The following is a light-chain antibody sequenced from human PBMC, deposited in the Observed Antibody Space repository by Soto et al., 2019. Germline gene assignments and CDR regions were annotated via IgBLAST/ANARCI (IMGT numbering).Light chain of an antibody. J-gene: IGKJ5*01. CDR1: QSIRRF. V-gene: IGKV1-39*01. CDR3: QQSYITPVT. CDR2: AAS. Sequence: DIQMTQSPSSLSASVGDGVTITCRASQSIRRFLNWYQQKPGKAPKLLIYAASSLESGVPSRFSGSGSGTGFTLTISSLHPEDFATYHCQQSYITPVTFGQGTRLEIK.